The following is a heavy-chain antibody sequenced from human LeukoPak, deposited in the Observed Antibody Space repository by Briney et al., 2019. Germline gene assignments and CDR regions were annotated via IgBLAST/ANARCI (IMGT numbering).Heavy chain of an antibody. Sequence: SETLSLTCTVSGGSISSGGYYRSWIRQPPGKGLEWIGYIYHSGSTYYNPSLKSRVTISVDRSKNQFSLKLSSVTAADTAVYYCARRPYSSSSPFDYWGQGTLVTVSS. CDR1: GGSISSGGYY. D-gene: IGHD6-6*01. CDR3: ARRPYSSSSPFDY. CDR2: IYHSGST. V-gene: IGHV4-30-2*01. J-gene: IGHJ4*02.